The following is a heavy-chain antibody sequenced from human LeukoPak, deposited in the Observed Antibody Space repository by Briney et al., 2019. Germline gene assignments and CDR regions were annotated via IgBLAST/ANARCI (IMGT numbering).Heavy chain of an antibody. CDR3: ARARYYDSSGCDY. V-gene: IGHV4-39*07. J-gene: IGHJ4*02. D-gene: IGHD3-22*01. CDR2: IYYGGST. CDR1: GGSISTTDYY. Sequence: SETLSLTCAVSGGSISTTDYYWGWIRQPPGKGLEWIGGIYYGGSTYYNPSLKSRVTVSVDTSKNQFSLKLSSVTAADTAVYYCARARYYDSSGCDYWGQGTLVTVSS.